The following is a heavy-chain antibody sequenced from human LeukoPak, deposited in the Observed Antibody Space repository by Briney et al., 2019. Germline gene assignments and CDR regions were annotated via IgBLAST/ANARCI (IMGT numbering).Heavy chain of an antibody. CDR1: GYDFAAYW. CDR2: FNPDDSDT. CDR3: ARRSGIYFAPCFDL. V-gene: IGHV5-51*01. J-gene: IGHJ5*02. Sequence: GESLKISCQGSGYDFAAYWIGWVRQMPGKGLEWVGIFNPDDSDTRYSPSFQGQVTISVDKSTSTAYLHWNELTAADTAIYYCARRSGIYFAPCFDLWGQGTLVTVSS. D-gene: IGHD2/OR15-2a*01.